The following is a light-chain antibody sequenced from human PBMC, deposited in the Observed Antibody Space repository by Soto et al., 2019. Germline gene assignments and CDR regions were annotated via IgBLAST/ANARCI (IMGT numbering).Light chain of an antibody. J-gene: IGLJ2*01. V-gene: IGLV6-57*04. CDR3: QSSDRSTVV. CDR2: ENN. Sequence: NFMLTRPHSVSESPGKTVTISCTRSSGSIASNDVQWYQQRPGSAPTTVIYENNQRPSGVPDRFSGSTDGSSNSASLTISGLQTEDEDAYHCQSSDRSTVVFGGGTKVTV. CDR1: SGSIASND.